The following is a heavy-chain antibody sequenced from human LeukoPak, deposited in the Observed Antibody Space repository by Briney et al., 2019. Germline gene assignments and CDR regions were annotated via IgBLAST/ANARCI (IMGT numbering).Heavy chain of an antibody. CDR3: TRIPVYDSVFDAFDI. J-gene: IGHJ3*02. V-gene: IGHV4-34*01. Sequence: SETLSLTCAVYGGSFSGYHWSWIRQPPGKGLEWIGEINHSGSTNYNPSLKSRVTISVDTSKNQFSLKLSSVTAADTAVYYCTRIPVYDSVFDAFDIWGQGTMVTVSS. D-gene: IGHD3-22*01. CDR2: INHSGST. CDR1: GGSFSGYH.